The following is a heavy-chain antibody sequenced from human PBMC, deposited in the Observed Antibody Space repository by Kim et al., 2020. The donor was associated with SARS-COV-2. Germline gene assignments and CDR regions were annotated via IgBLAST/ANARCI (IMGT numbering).Heavy chain of an antibody. CDR2: INYSGVGT. V-gene: IGHV3-23*01. CDR3: AKVDYYDNRGYFDY. CDR1: GYSFSTYA. D-gene: IGHD3-22*01. J-gene: IGHJ4*02. Sequence: GGSLRLSCTASGYSFSTYAMNWVRQAPGKGLEWVSTINYSGVGTYYADSVKGRLTISRDNSKSTLYLQMNSLRAEDTAIYYCAKVDYYDNRGYFDYWGQGTLVTVSS.